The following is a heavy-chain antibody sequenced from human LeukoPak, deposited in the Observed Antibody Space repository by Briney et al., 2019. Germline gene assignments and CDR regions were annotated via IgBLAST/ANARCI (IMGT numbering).Heavy chain of an antibody. CDR2: ISYDGSNK. J-gene: IGHJ5*02. CDR3: ARESFEYDFWSTQNWFDP. CDR1: GFTFSSYA. Sequence: PGGSLRLSCAASGFTFSSYAMHWVRQAPGKGLEWVAVISYDGSNKYYADSVKGRFTISRDNSKNTLYLQMNSLRAEDTAVYYCARESFEYDFWSTQNWFDPWGQGTLVTVSS. V-gene: IGHV3-30-3*01. D-gene: IGHD3-3*01.